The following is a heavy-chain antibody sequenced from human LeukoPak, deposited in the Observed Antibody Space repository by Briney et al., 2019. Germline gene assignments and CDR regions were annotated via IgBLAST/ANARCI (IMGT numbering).Heavy chain of an antibody. CDR1: GGTFSSYA. D-gene: IGHD1-1*01. CDR2: IIPIFGTA. V-gene: IGHV1-69*13. CDR3: AREDGQLEPYYLDY. J-gene: IGHJ4*02. Sequence: SVKVSCKASGGTFSSYAISWVRQAPGQGLEWMGGIIPIFGTANYAQKFQGRVTITADESTSTAYTELSSLRSEDTAVYYCAREDGQLEPYYLDYWGQGTLVTVSS.